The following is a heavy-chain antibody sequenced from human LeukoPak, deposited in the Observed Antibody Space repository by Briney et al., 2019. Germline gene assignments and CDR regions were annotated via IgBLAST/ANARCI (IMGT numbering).Heavy chain of an antibody. CDR3: ARGGGYDSAFDY. CDR1: GGSISSGGYS. D-gene: IGHD5-12*01. Sequence: PSETLSLNCAVSGGSISSGGYSWSWIRQPPGKGLEWIGYIYHSGSTYYNPSLKSRVTISVDRSKNQFSLRLSSVTAADTAVYYCARGGGYDSAFDYWGQGTLVTVSS. J-gene: IGHJ4*02. V-gene: IGHV4-30-2*01. CDR2: IYHSGST.